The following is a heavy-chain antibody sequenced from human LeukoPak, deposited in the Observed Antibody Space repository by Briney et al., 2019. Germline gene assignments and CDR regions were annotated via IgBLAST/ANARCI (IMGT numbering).Heavy chain of an antibody. J-gene: IGHJ6*02. CDR2: ISYDGSNK. Sequence: GGSLRLSCAASGFTFSSYGMHWVRQAPGKGLEWVAVISYDGSNKYYADSVKGRFTISRDNSKNTLYLQMNSLRAEDTAVYYCAKARASAAGYYYGMDVWGQGTTVTVSS. CDR1: GFTFSSYG. D-gene: IGHD6-13*01. CDR3: AKARASAAGYYYGMDV. V-gene: IGHV3-30*18.